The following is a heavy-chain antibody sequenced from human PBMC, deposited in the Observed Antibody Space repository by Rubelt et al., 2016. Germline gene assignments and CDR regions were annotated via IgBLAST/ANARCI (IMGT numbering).Heavy chain of an antibody. CDR1: GFTFSSYG. Sequence: ECGGGVVQPGRSLRLSCAASGFTFSSYGMHWVRQAPGKGLEWVAVIWCDGSNKYYADSVKGRFTISRDNSKNTLYLQMNSLRAEDTAVYYCARPVSYCGGDCYDAFDIWGQGTMVTVSS. V-gene: IGHV3-33*01. D-gene: IGHD2-21*02. CDR3: ARPVSYCGGDCYDAFDI. J-gene: IGHJ3*02. CDR2: IWCDGSNK.